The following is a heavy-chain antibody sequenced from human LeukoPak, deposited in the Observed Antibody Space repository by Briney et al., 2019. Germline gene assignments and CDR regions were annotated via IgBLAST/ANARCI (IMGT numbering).Heavy chain of an antibody. Sequence: ASVKVSCKASGYTFTSYGISWVRQAPGQGLEWMGWISPYTGNTDYAQKFQGRVIVTTDTSTSTAYMELRSLRSDDTAVYYCATCHCTNGVCYGECEYFQHWGQGTLVTVSS. V-gene: IGHV1-18*01. CDR1: GYTFTSYG. D-gene: IGHD2-8*01. J-gene: IGHJ1*01. CDR3: ATCHCTNGVCYGECEYFQH. CDR2: ISPYTGNT.